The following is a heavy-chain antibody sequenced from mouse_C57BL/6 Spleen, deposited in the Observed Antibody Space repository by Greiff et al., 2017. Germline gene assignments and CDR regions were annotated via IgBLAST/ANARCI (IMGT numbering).Heavy chain of an antibody. V-gene: IGHV3-6*01. J-gene: IGHJ1*03. CDR1: GYSITSGYY. CDR2: ISYDGSN. Sequence: EESGPGLVKPSQSLSLTCSVTGYSITSGYYWNWIRQFPGNKLEWMGYISYDGSNNYNPSLKNRISITRDTSKNQFFLKLNSVTTEDTATYYCAARDYGSSYGYFDVWGTGTTVTVSS. CDR3: AARDYGSSYGYFDV. D-gene: IGHD1-1*01.